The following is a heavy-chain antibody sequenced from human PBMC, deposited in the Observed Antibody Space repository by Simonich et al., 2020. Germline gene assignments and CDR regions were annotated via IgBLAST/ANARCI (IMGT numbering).Heavy chain of an antibody. D-gene: IGHD1-1*01. J-gene: IGHJ4*02. CDR1: GFTFSSYS. V-gene: IGHV3-21*01. CDR3: ARANERDY. CDR2: ISNTSYI. Sequence: EVQLVESGGGLVKPGGSLRLSCAASGFTFSSYSMNWVRQAPGKGPEWVTTISNTSYIYYADSVKGRFTISRDNAKNSLYLQMNSLRAEDTAVYYCARANERDYWGQGTLVTVSS.